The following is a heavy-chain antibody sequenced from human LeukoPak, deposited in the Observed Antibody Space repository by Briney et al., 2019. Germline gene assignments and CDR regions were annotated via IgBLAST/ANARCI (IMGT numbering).Heavy chain of an antibody. CDR3: ARQSDMITFGGVIAPPHAFDI. V-gene: IGHV4-39*01. CDR2: IYYSGST. J-gene: IGHJ3*02. Sequence: PSGTLSLTCTVSGGSISSSSYYWGWIRQPPGKGLEWIGSIYYSGSTYYNPSLKSRVTISVDTSKNQFSLKLSSVTAADTAVYYCARQSDMITFGGVIAPPHAFDIWGQGTMVTVSS. D-gene: IGHD3-16*02. CDR1: GGSISSSSYY.